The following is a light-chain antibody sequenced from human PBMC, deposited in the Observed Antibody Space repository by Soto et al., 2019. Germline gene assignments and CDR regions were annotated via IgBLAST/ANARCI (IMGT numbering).Light chain of an antibody. CDR3: FSFTTTSTHV. V-gene: IGLV2-8*01. CDR1: SSDVGGYDY. J-gene: IGLJ1*01. Sequence: QSALTQPPSASGSPGQSVTISCTGTSSDVGGYDYVSWYQQHPGKAPKLMIYEVTIRPSGVSDRFSGSKSGNTASLTVSGLQAEDEADYFCFSFTTTSTHVFGTGTKVTVL. CDR2: EVT.